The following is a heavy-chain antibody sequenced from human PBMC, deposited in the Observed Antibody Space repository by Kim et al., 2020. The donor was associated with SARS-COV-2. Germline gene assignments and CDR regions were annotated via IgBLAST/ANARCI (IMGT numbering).Heavy chain of an antibody. D-gene: IGHD3-10*01. CDR2: IYYSGST. CDR3: ARHFNYGSGSWDYYYGMDV. J-gene: IGHJ6*02. Sequence: SETLSLTCTVSGGSISSYYWSWIRQPPGKGLEWIGYIYYSGSTNYNPSLKSRVTISVDTSKNQFSLKLSSVTAADTAVYYCARHFNYGSGSWDYYYGMDVWGQGTTVTVSS. CDR1: GGSISSYY. V-gene: IGHV4-59*08.